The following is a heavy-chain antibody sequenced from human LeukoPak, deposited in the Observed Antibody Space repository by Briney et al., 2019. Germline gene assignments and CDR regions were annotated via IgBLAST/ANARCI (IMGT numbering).Heavy chain of an antibody. J-gene: IGHJ3*02. D-gene: IGHD3-10*01. CDR2: INPDSGVT. CDR3: ARDRDPSSPYDAFDI. Sequence: ASVKVSCKASGYTFTGYYIHWVRQAPGQGLEWMGWINPDSGVTNYARKFQGRVTMTRDTSISTAYMELSRLRSDDTAVYYCARDRDPSSPYDAFDIWGQGTMVTVSS. CDR1: GYTFTGYY. V-gene: IGHV1-2*02.